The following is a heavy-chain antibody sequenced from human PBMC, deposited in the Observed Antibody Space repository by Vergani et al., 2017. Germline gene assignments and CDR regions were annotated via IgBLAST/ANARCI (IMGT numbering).Heavy chain of an antibody. J-gene: IGHJ5*02. V-gene: IGHV5-51*01. Sequence: EVQLVQSGAVVKTPGESLKISCKGSGYSFTSYWIGWVRQMPGKGLEWMGIIYPGDSDTRYSPSFQGQVTISADKSISTAYLQWSSLNASDTAMYYCARLSGGSCYSCRDGCFDPWGQGTLVTVSS. CDR2: IYPGDSDT. D-gene: IGHD2-15*01. CDR3: ARLSGGSCYSCRDGCFDP. CDR1: GYSFTSYW.